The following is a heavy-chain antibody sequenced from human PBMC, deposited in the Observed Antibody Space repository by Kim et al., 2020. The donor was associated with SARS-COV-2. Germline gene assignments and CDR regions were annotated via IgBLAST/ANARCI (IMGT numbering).Heavy chain of an antibody. V-gene: IGHV3-21*01. J-gene: IGHJ6*02. Sequence: GGSLRLSCAASGFTFSSYSMNWVRQAPGKGLEWVSSISSSSSYIYYADSVKGRFTISRDNAKNSLYLQMNGLRAEDTAVYYCARAPGSGSYSYYYGMDVWGQGTTVTVSS. CDR2: ISSSSSYI. CDR3: ARAPGSGSYSYYYGMDV. CDR1: GFTFSSYS. D-gene: IGHD3-10*01.